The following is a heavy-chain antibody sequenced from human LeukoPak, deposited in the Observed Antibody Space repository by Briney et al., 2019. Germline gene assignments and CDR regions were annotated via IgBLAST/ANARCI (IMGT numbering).Heavy chain of an antibody. CDR1: GFTFSSYA. Sequence: GGSLRLSCAVSGFTFSSYAMTWVRQAPGKGLEYVSAISSDGDRTYYETSVKDRFTVSRDNSKNTLYLQMGSLRPDDMAVYYCATWSGYHHVYWGQGTLVTLSS. J-gene: IGHJ4*02. V-gene: IGHV3-64*01. D-gene: IGHD3-3*01. CDR2: ISSDGDRT. CDR3: ATWSGYHHVY.